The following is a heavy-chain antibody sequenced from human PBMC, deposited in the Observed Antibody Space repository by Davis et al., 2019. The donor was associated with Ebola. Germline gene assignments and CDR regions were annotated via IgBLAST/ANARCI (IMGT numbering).Heavy chain of an antibody. V-gene: IGHV3-23*01. CDR1: GFTFSTYW. CDR3: AKDPRTTRLGAIFDY. D-gene: IGHD1-26*01. J-gene: IGHJ4*02. Sequence: PGGSLRLSCATSGFTFSTYWMSWVRQAPGKGLEWVSAISGSGGSTYYADSVKGRFTISRDNSKNTLYLQMNSLRAEDTAVYYCAKDPRTTRLGAIFDYWGQGTLVTVSS. CDR2: ISGSGGST.